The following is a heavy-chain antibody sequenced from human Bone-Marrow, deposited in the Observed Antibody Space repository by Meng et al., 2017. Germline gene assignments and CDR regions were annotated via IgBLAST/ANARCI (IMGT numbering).Heavy chain of an antibody. V-gene: IGHV4-34*01. D-gene: IGHD3-16*01. CDR1: GGSFGDYY. CDR3: TRGQDYIWGPE. Sequence: VRLHEGGAGLLRPPATLSLPGDVYGGSFGDYYAWVRQPPGKGLEWIGEIGHSGRTVYSPALKSRVTVSLDTSKDTEQFFLQMKYVTAADTAVYYCTRGQDYIWGPEWGQGTLVTVSS. CDR2: IGHSGRT. J-gene: IGHJ1*01.